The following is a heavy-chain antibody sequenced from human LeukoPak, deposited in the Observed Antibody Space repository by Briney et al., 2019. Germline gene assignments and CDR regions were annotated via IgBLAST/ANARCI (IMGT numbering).Heavy chain of an antibody. CDR2: IYYSGST. CDR3: ARGPIITIFGVRWFDP. V-gene: IGHV4-39*01. D-gene: IGHD3-3*01. Sequence: SETLSLTCTVSGGSISSSSYYWGWIRQPPGKGLEWIGSIYYSGSTYYNPSLKSRVTISVDTSKNQFSLKLSSVTAADTAVYYCARGPIITIFGVRWFDPWGQGTLVTVSS. J-gene: IGHJ5*02. CDR1: GGSISSSSYY.